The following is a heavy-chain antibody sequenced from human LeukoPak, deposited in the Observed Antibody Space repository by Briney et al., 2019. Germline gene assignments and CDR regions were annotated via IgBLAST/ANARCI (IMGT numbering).Heavy chain of an antibody. CDR1: GFTFSIYE. CDR3: ARAYANPNYYYYMDV. D-gene: IGHD2-2*01. CDR2: IYSGGST. J-gene: IGHJ6*03. Sequence: GGSLRLSCAASGFTFSIYEMNWVRQAPGKGLEWVSVIYSGGSTYYADSVKGRFTISRDNSKNTLYLQMNSLRAEDTAVYYCARAYANPNYYYYMDVWGKGTTVTISS. V-gene: IGHV3-66*01.